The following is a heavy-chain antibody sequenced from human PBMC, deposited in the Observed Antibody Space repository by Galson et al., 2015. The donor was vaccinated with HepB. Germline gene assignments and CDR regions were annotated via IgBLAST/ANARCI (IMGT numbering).Heavy chain of an antibody. CDR1: GFTFSDYY. Sequence: SLRLSCAASGFTFSDYYMSWIRQAPGKGLEWVSYISSSSSYTNYADSVKGRFTISRDNAKNSLYLQMNSLRAEDTAVYYCARGTGDRDYYYGMDVWGQGTTFTVSS. CDR2: ISSSSSYT. CDR3: ARGTGDRDYYYGMDV. D-gene: IGHD7-27*01. V-gene: IGHV3-11*06. J-gene: IGHJ6*02.